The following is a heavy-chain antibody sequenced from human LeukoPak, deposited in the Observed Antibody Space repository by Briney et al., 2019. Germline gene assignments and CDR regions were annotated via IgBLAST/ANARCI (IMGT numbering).Heavy chain of an antibody. J-gene: IGHJ4*02. Sequence: GGSLRLSCAASGFTFSRYGMSWVRQSPGKGLEWVADMKEDGSEKYYVDSVKGRFTISRDDAKNSVYLQMNSLRPEDTAVYYCARDKRAHIVPIVLDYWGQGTLVTVSS. CDR1: GFTFSRYG. CDR2: MKEDGSEK. V-gene: IGHV3-7*01. CDR3: ARDKRAHIVPIVLDY. D-gene: IGHD5-12*01.